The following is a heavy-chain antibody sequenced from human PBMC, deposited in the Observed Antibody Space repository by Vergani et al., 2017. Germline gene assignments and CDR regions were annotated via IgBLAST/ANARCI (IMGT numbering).Heavy chain of an antibody. CDR3: ARPSIADNGMDV. CDR1: GYTFTDYY. V-gene: IGHV1-69*13. D-gene: IGHD6-13*01. CDR2: IIPIFGTA. Sequence: VQLVQSGAEVKKPGATVKISCKVSGYTFTDYYMHWVQQAPGKGLEWMGGIIPIFGTANYAQKFQGRVTITADESTSTAYMELSSLRSEDTAVYYCARPSIADNGMDVWGQGTTVTVSS. J-gene: IGHJ6*02.